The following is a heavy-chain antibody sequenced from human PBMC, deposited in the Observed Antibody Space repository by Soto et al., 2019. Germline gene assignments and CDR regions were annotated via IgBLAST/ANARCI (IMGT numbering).Heavy chain of an antibody. Sequence: GASVKVSCKASGYTFTSYYMHWVRQAPGQGLEWMGIINPSGGSTSYAQKFQGRVTMTRDTSTSTVYMELSSLRSEDTAVYYCARDRTDYYDSSGYVDYWGQGTLVTVSS. V-gene: IGHV1-46*01. J-gene: IGHJ4*02. CDR2: INPSGGST. CDR3: ARDRTDYYDSSGYVDY. D-gene: IGHD3-22*01. CDR1: GYTFTSYY.